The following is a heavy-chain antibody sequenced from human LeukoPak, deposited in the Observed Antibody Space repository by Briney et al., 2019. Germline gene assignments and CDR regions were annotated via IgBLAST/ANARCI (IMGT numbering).Heavy chain of an antibody. J-gene: IGHJ3*02. V-gene: IGHV3-74*01. CDR3: VTLTSVVSEHAFDM. Sequence: PGGSLRLSCAASGFTFTTYWVHWFRQAPGKGLVWVSRITPDGTTTNHADFVKGRFTISRDNAKNTVSLQMNSLSAEDTAVYYCVTLTSVVSEHAFDMWGQGTMVAVSP. D-gene: IGHD4-23*01. CDR1: GFTFTTYW. CDR2: ITPDGTTT.